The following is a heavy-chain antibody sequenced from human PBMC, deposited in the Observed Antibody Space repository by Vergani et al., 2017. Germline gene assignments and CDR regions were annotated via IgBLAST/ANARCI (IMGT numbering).Heavy chain of an antibody. J-gene: IGHJ4*02. CDR2: IGKDGINT. V-gene: IGHV3-30*02. CDR1: GFTFSNFG. Sequence: QVQLVESAGGVVQPGGSLRLSCAASGFTFSNFGMHWIRQARGKGLEWLTYIGKDGINTRYRDAVKGRFTVSSDNSKEILYLQMDSLRSEDTALYYCAKYLRDSTDGLPDSWCPGTLVIVSS. D-gene: IGHD2-21*02. CDR3: AKYLRDSTDGLPDS.